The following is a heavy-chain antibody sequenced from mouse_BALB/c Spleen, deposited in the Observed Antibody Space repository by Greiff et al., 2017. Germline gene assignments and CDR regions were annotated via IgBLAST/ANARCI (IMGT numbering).Heavy chain of an antibody. J-gene: IGHJ3*01. D-gene: IGHD2-10*02. CDR1: GYTFTSYW. V-gene: IGHV1-7*01. Sequence: QVQLQQSGAELAKPGASVKVSCKASGYTFTSYWMHWVKQRPGQGLEWIGYINPSTGYTEYNQKFKDKATLTADKSSSTAYMQLSSLTSEDSAVYYCARSEYCNYVTWFAYWGQGTLVTVSA. CDR3: ARSEYCNYVTWFAY. CDR2: INPSTGYT.